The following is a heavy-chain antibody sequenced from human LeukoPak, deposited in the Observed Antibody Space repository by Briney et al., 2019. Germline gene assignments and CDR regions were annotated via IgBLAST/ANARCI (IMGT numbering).Heavy chain of an antibody. CDR2: ISGSGGST. Sequence: GGSLRLSCAASGSTFSSYAMSWVRQAPGKGLEWVSAISGSGGSTYYADSVKGRFTISRDNSKNTLYLQMNSLRAEDTAVYYCATAIVVVIGSFDYWGQGTLVTVSS. CDR1: GSTFSSYA. V-gene: IGHV3-23*01. J-gene: IGHJ4*02. CDR3: ATAIVVVIGSFDY. D-gene: IGHD3-22*01.